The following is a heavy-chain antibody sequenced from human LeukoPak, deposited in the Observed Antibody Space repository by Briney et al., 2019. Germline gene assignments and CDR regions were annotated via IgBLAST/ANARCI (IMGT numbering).Heavy chain of an antibody. D-gene: IGHD4-17*01. CDR3: ARDSATVTSTSSWFDP. V-gene: IGHV3-30*02. Sequence: GGSLRLSCAASGFIFNTYVMHWVRQAPGKGLEWLAFIRYDGSNKYYADSVKGRFTSSRDNAKNSLYLQMNSLRAEDTAVYYCARDSATVTSTSSWFDPWGQGTLVTVSS. J-gene: IGHJ5*02. CDR2: IRYDGSNK. CDR1: GFIFNTYV.